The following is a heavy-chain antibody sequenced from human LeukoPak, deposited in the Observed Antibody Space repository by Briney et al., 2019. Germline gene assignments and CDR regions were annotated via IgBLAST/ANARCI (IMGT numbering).Heavy chain of an antibody. Sequence: SETLSLTCTVSGGSISSGGYYWSWIRQHPGKGLEWIGYIYYSGSTYYNPSLKSRVTISVDTSKKQFSLKLSSVTAADTAVYYCASAAAAADALDYWGQGTLVTVSS. V-gene: IGHV4-31*03. CDR1: GGSISSGGYY. CDR2: IYYSGST. CDR3: ASAAAAADALDY. J-gene: IGHJ4*02. D-gene: IGHD6-13*01.